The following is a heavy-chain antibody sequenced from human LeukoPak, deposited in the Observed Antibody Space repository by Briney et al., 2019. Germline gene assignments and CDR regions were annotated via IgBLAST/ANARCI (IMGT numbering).Heavy chain of an antibody. J-gene: IGHJ4*02. CDR1: GFTFSSFA. D-gene: IGHD3-22*01. CDR2: ISYDGSNK. V-gene: IGHV3-30-3*01. CDR3: ARAQLYYYDSSGYYLDY. Sequence: PGGSLRLSCAASGFTFSSFAMHWVRQAPGKGLEWVAVISYDGSNKYYADSVRGRFTISRDNSKNTLYLQMNSLRAEDTAVYYCARAQLYYYDSSGYYLDYWGQGTLVTVSP.